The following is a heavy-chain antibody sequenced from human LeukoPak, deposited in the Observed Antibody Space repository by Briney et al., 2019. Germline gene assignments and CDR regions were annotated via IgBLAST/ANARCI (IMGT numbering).Heavy chain of an antibody. V-gene: IGHV3-30-3*01. D-gene: IGHD6-6*01. CDR3: ARDLRSGVLYYYGMDV. CDR2: ISYDGSNK. CDR1: GFTFSSYA. Sequence: GGSLRLSCAASGFTFSSYAMHWVRQAPGKGLEWVAVISYDGSNKYYADSVKGRFTISRDNSKNTLYLQMNSLRAEDTAVYYCARDLRSGVLYYYGMDVWGQGTTVTVSS. J-gene: IGHJ6*02.